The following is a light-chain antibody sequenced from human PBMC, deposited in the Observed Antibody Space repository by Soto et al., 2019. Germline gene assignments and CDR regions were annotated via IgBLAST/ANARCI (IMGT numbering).Light chain of an antibody. CDR1: QSVSSY. J-gene: IGKJ4*01. CDR2: AAS. V-gene: IGKV3-11*01. CDR3: QQRSNWPPLT. Sequence: EIVLTQSPATLSLSPGERATLSCRASQSVSSYLAWYQQKPGQAPRLLIYAASNRATGIPARFSGSGSGTDFTLTISSLEPEDFALYYCQQRSNWPPLTFGEGTKVEIK.